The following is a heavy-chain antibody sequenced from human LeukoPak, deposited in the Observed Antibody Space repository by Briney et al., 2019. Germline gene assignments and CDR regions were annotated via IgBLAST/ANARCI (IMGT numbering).Heavy chain of an antibody. V-gene: IGHV4-34*01. Sequence: SETLSLTCAVYGGSFSGYYWSWIRQPPGKGLEWIGEINHSGSTNYNPSLKSRVTISVDTSKNQFSLKLSSVTAADTAVYYCARRTVTTSFSFDLWGRGTLVTVSS. J-gene: IGHJ2*01. D-gene: IGHD4-11*01. CDR3: ARRTVTTSFSFDL. CDR1: GGSFSGYY. CDR2: INHSGST.